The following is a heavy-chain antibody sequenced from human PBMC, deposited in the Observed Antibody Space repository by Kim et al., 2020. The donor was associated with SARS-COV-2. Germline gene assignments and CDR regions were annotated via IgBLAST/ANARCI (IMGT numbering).Heavy chain of an antibody. CDR1: GFTFSSYS. V-gene: IGHV3-21*01. D-gene: IGHD3-10*01. CDR2: ISSSSSYI. J-gene: IGHJ3*02. CDR3: AGVNYYGSGSFPYGAFDI. Sequence: GGSLRLSCAASGFTFSSYSMNWVRQAPGKGLEWVSSISSSSSYIYYADSVKGRFTISRDNAKNSLYLQMNSLRAEDTAVYYCAGVNYYGSGSFPYGAFDIWGQGTMVTVSS.